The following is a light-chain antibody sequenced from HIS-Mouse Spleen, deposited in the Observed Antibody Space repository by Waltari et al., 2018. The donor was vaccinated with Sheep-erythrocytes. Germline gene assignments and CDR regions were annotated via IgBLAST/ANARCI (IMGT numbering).Light chain of an antibody. J-gene: IGLJ1*01. CDR3: CSYAGSYTYV. Sequence: QSALTQPASVSGSPGQSVTISCTGTSSDVGGYNYVYWYQQHPGKAPKLMIYDVSKRPSGVPDRFSGSKSGNTASLTISGLQAEDEADYYCCSYAGSYTYVFGTGTKVTVL. V-gene: IGLV2-11*01. CDR1: SSDVGGYNY. CDR2: DVS.